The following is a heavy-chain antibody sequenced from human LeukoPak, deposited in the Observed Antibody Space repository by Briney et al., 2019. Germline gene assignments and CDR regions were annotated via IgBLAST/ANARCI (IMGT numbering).Heavy chain of an antibody. V-gene: IGHV4-59*01. D-gene: IGHD4-17*01. CDR1: GDSISGYY. CDR3: ARARGGYGDYGSWFDP. J-gene: IGHJ5*02. Sequence: PETLSLTCTVSGDSISGYYWNWLPQPPGKGLEWIGFVHYSGSTNYNPFLKSRVTISEDLSKNPFSLNLSSVTAADTAVYYCARARGGYGDYGSWFDPWGQGTLVPVSS. CDR2: VHYSGST.